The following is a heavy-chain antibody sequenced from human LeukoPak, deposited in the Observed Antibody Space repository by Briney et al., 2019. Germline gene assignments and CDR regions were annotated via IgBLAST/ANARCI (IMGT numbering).Heavy chain of an antibody. CDR3: GRETDFGVVTN. Sequence: SQTLSLTCAISGDSVSSNGASWNWIRQSPSRGLEWLGRAYYRSQQWHSDYAPSVKGRITLNPDTSKNQFSLQLNSMTPEDTAVYYCGRETDFGVVTNWGQGTLVTVSS. J-gene: IGHJ4*02. CDR2: AYYRSQQWHS. V-gene: IGHV6-1*01. CDR1: GDSVSSNGAS. D-gene: IGHD3-3*01.